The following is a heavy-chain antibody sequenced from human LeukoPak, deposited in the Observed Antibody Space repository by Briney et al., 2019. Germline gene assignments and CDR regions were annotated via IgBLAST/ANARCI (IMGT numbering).Heavy chain of an antibody. D-gene: IGHD5-18*01. V-gene: IGHV3-30*02. CDR1: GFTFSSYG. CDR3: ANLGYSYGDY. J-gene: IGHJ4*02. Sequence: GGTLGLSCAASGFTFSSYGMHWVRQAPGKGLEWVAFIRYDGSNKYYADSVKGRFTISRDNSKNTLYLQMNSLRAEDTAVYYCANLGYSYGDYWGQGTLVTVSS. CDR2: IRYDGSNK.